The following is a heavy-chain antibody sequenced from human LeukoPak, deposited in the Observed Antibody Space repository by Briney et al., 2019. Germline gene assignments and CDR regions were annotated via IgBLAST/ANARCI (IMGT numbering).Heavy chain of an antibody. CDR2: INPNSGGT. Sequence: ASVRVSCKASGYTFTGYCMHWVRQAPGQGVEWVGWINPNSGGTNYAQKFQGRATMTRDTSISTAYPALSRLRSDDTAVYYSARDYGDPVFAYWGQRTLVTVPS. CDR3: ARDYGDPVFAY. D-gene: IGHD4-17*01. CDR1: GYTFTGYC. J-gene: IGHJ4*02. V-gene: IGHV1-2*02.